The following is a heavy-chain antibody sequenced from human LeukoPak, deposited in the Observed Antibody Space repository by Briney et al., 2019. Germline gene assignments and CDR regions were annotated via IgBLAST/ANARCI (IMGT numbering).Heavy chain of an antibody. CDR1: GGSISGYY. D-gene: IGHD6-19*01. CDR2: IYNSGST. Sequence: SETLSLTCTVSGGSISGYYWSWIRQPPGKGLEWIGYIYNSGSTNYNPSLRSRATISVDTSKNQFSLRLSSVTSADTAVYYCARSNSGWDPFDYWGQGTLVTVPS. J-gene: IGHJ4*02. V-gene: IGHV4-59*01. CDR3: ARSNSGWDPFDY.